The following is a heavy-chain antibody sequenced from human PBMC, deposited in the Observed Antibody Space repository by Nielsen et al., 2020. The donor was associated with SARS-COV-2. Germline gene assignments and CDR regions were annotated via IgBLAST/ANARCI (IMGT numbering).Heavy chain of an antibody. V-gene: IGHV1-69*13. CDR1: GGTFSSYA. J-gene: IGHJ6*03. CDR3: ARSLAAAGTSYYYYYYMDV. Sequence: SVKVSCKASGGTFSSYAISWVRQAPGQGLEWMGGIIPIFGTANYAQKFQGRVTITADESTSTAYMELSSLRSEDTAVYYCARSLAAAGTSYYYYYYMDVWGKGTTVTVSS. CDR2: IIPIFGTA. D-gene: IGHD6-13*01.